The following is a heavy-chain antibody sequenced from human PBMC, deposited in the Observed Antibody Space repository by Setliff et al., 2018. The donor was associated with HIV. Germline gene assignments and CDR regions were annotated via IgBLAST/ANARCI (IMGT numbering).Heavy chain of an antibody. V-gene: IGHV3-23*01. J-gene: IGHJ4*02. D-gene: IGHD5-12*01. Sequence: GGSLRLSCAASGFTFSSYWMSWVRQAPGKGLEWVSGISGSGGSTHYADSVKGRFTISRDNSKNKVYLQMNNLRAEDTAVYYCTTDLGTRYDTPVYWGQGALVTVSS. CDR3: TTDLGTRYDTPVY. CDR2: ISGSGGST. CDR1: GFTFSSYW.